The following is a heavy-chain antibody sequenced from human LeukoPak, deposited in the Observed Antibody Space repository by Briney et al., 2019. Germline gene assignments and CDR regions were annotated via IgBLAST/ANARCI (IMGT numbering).Heavy chain of an antibody. V-gene: IGHV3-74*01. CDR3: AKTLRQQWLDTPFDY. J-gene: IGHJ4*02. D-gene: IGHD6-19*01. CDR2: INSDGHST. Sequence: GGSLRLCCAASGFTFSSYWMHWVRQAPGKGLVWVSRINSDGHSTYYADSVKGRFTISRDNSKNTQNLQMNSLRAEDTAVYYCAKTLRQQWLDTPFDYWGQGTLVTVSS. CDR1: GFTFSSYW.